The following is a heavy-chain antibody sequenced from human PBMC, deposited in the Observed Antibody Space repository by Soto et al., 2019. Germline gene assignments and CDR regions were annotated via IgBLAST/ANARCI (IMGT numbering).Heavy chain of an antibody. CDR1: GFTFINYA. CDR2: ISGGGDAA. Sequence: EVQVLETGGGLVQPGGSLRLSCAGSGFTFINYAMNWVRQAPGTGLEWVSSISGGGDAAFFPDSVRGRFTISRDNSKNTVTLQLTSLGVDDTDVYYCARKILGSTTRPNYWYFDLWGRGTLVTVSS. J-gene: IGHJ2*01. D-gene: IGHD7-27*01. CDR3: ARKILGSTTRPNYWYFDL. V-gene: IGHV3-23*01.